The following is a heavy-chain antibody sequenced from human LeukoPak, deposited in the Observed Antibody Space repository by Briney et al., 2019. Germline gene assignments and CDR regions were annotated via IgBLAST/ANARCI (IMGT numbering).Heavy chain of an antibody. V-gene: IGHV4-34*01. CDR1: GGSFSGYY. D-gene: IGHD6-19*01. CDR2: INHSGST. Sequence: PSETLSLTCAVYGGSFSGYYWSWIRQPPGKGLEWTGEINHSGSTNYNPSLKSRVTISVDTSKNQFSLKPSSVTAADTAVYYCARGTRSGWYSYYFDYWGQGTLVTVSS. J-gene: IGHJ4*02. CDR3: ARGTRSGWYSYYFDY.